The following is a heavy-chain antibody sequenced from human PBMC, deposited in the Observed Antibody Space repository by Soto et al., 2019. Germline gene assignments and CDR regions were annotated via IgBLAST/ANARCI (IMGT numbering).Heavy chain of an antibody. J-gene: IGHJ6*02. V-gene: IGHV1-8*01. CDR3: ARGATGYSSGWYLYYYYGMDV. CDR1: GYTFTSYD. Sequence: ASVKFSCKASGYTFTSYDINWVRQATGQGLEWMGWMNPNSGNTGYAQKFQGRVTMTRNTSISTAYMELSSLRSEDTAVYYCARGATGYSSGWYLYYYYGMDVWGQGTTVTVSS. D-gene: IGHD6-19*01. CDR2: MNPNSGNT.